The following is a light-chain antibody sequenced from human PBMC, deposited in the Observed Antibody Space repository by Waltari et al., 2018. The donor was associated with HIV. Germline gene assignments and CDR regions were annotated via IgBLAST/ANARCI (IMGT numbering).Light chain of an antibody. V-gene: IGLV3-21*03. CDR3: QVWDFTTDHVV. J-gene: IGLJ3*02. CDR1: NVGNKR. CDR2: VDA. Sequence: SYILTQSPSVSVAPGNTAKHSCGGDNVGNKRVNWHPQKPGQAPLLVIYVDAARPSGIPARFSGSNSGNTATLTITRVEVGDEADYYCQVWDFTTDHVVFGGGTKLTVL.